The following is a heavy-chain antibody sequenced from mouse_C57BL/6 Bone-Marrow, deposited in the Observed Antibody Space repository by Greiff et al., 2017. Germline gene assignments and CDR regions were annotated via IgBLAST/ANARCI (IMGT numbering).Heavy chain of an antibody. CDR1: GYTFTSSG. J-gene: IGHJ1*03. V-gene: IGHV1-81*01. CDR2: IYPRSGNT. CDR3: ARAGPPWYFDV. Sequence: QVQLQQSGAELARPGASVKLSCKASGYTFTSSGISWVKQRTGQGLEWIGEIYPRSGNTYYNEKFKGKATLTADKFSSTAYMELRSLTSEDSAVFFCARAGPPWYFDVWGTGTTVTVSS. D-gene: IGHD3-1*01.